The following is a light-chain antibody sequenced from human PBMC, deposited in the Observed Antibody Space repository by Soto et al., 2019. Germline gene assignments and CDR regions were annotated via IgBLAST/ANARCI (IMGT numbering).Light chain of an antibody. V-gene: IGKV3-11*01. Sequence: EIVLTQSPATLSLSPGERATLSCRASQSVSDFLAWYQQKPGQAPRLLIYDASTRATGIPARFSGSGSGTDFALTISSLEPEDFAVYYCQQRRTWPPLTFGGGTKVEIK. CDR1: QSVSDF. CDR2: DAS. J-gene: IGKJ4*01. CDR3: QQRRTWPPLT.